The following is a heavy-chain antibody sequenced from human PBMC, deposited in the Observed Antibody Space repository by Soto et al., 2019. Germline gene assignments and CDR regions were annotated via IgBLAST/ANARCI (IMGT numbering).Heavy chain of an antibody. D-gene: IGHD6-19*01. CDR1: GFTFSSYG. J-gene: IGHJ4*02. CDR2: IWYDGSNK. CDR3: AKVGRQWLDTSEFTY. Sequence: GGSLRLSCAASGFTFSSYGMHWVRQAPGKGLEWVAVIWYDGSNKYYADSVKGRFTISRDSSKNTVSLEMTSLRAEDTAVYYCAKVGRQWLDTSEFTYWGQGALVTVSS. V-gene: IGHV3-30*02.